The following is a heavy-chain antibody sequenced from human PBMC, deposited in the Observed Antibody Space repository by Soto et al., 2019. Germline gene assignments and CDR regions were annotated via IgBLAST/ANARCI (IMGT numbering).Heavy chain of an antibody. V-gene: IGHV4-31*03. D-gene: IGHD6-13*01. CDR3: ARVQGPGAAAGFAVGIHYYYDMDV. CDR1: GGSISSGGYY. CDR2: IYYSGST. Sequence: SETLSLTCTVSGGSISSGGYYWSWIRQHPGKGLEWIGYIYYSGSTYYNPSLKSRVTISVDTSKNQFSLKLSSVTAADTAVYYCARVQGPGAAAGFAVGIHYYYDMDVWGQGTTVTVSS. J-gene: IGHJ6*02.